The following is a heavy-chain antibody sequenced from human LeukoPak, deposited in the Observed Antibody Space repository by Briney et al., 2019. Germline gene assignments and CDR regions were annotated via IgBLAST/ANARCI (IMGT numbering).Heavy chain of an antibody. J-gene: IGHJ4*02. CDR3: ARRAGAYSHPYDY. D-gene: IGHD4/OR15-4a*01. CDR2: IYSDNT. V-gene: IGHV3-53*01. CDR1: GFTLSSDS. Sequence: PGGSLRLSCTVSGFTLSSDSMSWVRQAPGKGLEWVSFIYSDNTHYSDSVTGRFTISRDNSKHTLYLQINSLRAEDTAVYYCARRAGAYSHPYDYWGQGTLVTVSS.